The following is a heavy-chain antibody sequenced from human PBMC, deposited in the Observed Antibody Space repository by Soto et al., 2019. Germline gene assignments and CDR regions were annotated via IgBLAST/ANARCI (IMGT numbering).Heavy chain of an antibody. D-gene: IGHD3-16*01. J-gene: IGHJ3*02. Sequence: SGEVSFKASCYTFTSYGISWVRQAPGQGLEWMGWISAYNGNTNYAQKLQGRVTMTTDTSTSTAYMELRSLRSDDTAVYYCACGFGGVIGAFDIWGQGTMVTVSS. CDR1: CYTFTSYG. CDR3: ACGFGGVIGAFDI. V-gene: IGHV1-18*01. CDR2: ISAYNGNT.